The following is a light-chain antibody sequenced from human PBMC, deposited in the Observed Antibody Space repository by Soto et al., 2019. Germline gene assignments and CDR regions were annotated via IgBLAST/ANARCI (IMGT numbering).Light chain of an antibody. V-gene: IGLV3-25*02. J-gene: IGLJ3*02. CDR1: ALPKQY. Sequence: SYELTQPPSVSVSPGQTARITCSGDALPKQYAYWYQQKPGQAPVVVIYKDTERPSGIPERFSGSSSGITVTLTISGVQGEDEADYYCPSTDTSGTWVFGGGTKLTVL. CDR2: KDT. CDR3: PSTDTSGTWV.